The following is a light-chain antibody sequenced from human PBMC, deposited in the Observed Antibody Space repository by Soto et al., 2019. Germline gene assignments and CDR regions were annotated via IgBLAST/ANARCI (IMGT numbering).Light chain of an antibody. V-gene: IGKV3-15*01. J-gene: IGKJ2*01. CDR2: GAS. CDR3: QQYNNWRYT. Sequence: EIVMTQSPATLSVSPGERATLSCRASQSVSSNLAWYQQKPGQAPRLLIYGASTRATGIPARFSGGGSGTEFTLTIRSLQSEDFAVYYCQQYNNWRYTFGQGTKLDIK. CDR1: QSVSSN.